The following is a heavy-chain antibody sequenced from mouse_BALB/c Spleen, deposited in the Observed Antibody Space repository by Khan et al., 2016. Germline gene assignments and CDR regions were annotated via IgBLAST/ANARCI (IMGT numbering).Heavy chain of an antibody. CDR3: ARHDWDGAWFAY. V-gene: IGHV5-2*01. J-gene: IGHJ3*01. CDR2: INSDGGST. CDR1: EYEFPSHD. Sequence: ELELVESGGGLVQPGESLKLSCESNEYEFPSHDMSWVRKTPEKRLALVAAINSDGGSTYYPDTMERRFIISRDNTKKTLYLQMSSLRSEDTALYYCARHDWDGAWFAYWGQGTLVTVSA. D-gene: IGHD4-1*01.